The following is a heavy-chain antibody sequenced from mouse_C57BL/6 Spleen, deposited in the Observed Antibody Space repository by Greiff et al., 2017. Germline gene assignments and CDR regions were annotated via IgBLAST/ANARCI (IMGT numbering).Heavy chain of an antibody. J-gene: IGHJ1*03. Sequence: QVQLKQSGTELVKPGASVKLSCKASGYTFTSYWMHRVKQRPGQGLEWIGNINPSNGGTNYNEKFKSKATLTVDKSSSTAYMQLSSLTSEDSAVYYCARDYYGYWYFDVWGTGTTVTVSS. D-gene: IGHD1-1*01. V-gene: IGHV1-53*01. CDR1: GYTFTSYW. CDR3: ARDYYGYWYFDV. CDR2: INPSNGGT.